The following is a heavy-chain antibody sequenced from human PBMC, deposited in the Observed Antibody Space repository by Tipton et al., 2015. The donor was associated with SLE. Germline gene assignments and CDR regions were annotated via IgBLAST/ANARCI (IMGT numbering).Heavy chain of an antibody. D-gene: IGHD5-12*01. CDR2: IYYSGSS. CDR1: GGSISSTTYY. J-gene: IGHJ3*02. CDR3: ARQNIVATRGAFDI. Sequence: LRLSCTVSGGSISSTTYYWGWIRQPPGKGLEWIGIIYYSGSSYCNPSLKGRVTISVDTSKNQFSLRLSSVTAADTAVYYCARQNIVATRGAFDIWGQGTMVTVSS. V-gene: IGHV4-39*01.